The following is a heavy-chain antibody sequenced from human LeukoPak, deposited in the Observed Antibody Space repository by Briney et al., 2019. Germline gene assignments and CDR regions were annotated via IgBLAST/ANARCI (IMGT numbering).Heavy chain of an antibody. D-gene: IGHD6-6*01. CDR2: ISSNGGST. CDR1: GFTFSSYA. J-gene: IGHJ4*02. V-gene: IGHV3-64*01. CDR3: ARGGSIAARPIDY. Sequence: QSGGSLRLSCAASGFTFSSYAMHWAPQAPGKGREYVSAISSNGGSTYYANSVKGKFTSSRDNSKNTLFLQTGSLRAEDMAVYYCARGGSIAARPIDYWGQGTLVTVSS.